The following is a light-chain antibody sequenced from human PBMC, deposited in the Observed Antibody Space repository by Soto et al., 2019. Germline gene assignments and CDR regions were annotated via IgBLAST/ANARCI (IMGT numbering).Light chain of an antibody. CDR1: QSFSSTY. CDR2: GAS. J-gene: IGKJ1*01. CDR3: QHYNSYSPP. V-gene: IGKV3-20*01. Sequence: EIVLTQSPGTLSLSPGERATLSCRASQSFSSTYLAWYQQKPGQAPRLLIYGASSRATGIPDRFSGGGSGTEFTLTISSLQPDDFATYYCQHYNSYSPPFGQGTKVDIK.